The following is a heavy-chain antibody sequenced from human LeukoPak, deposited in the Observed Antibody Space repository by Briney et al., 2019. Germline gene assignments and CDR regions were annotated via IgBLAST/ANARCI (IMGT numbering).Heavy chain of an antibody. CDR1: GFTFSSYW. D-gene: IGHD2-15*01. J-gene: IGHJ4*02. Sequence: GGSLRLSCAASGFTFSSYWMSWVRQAPGKGLEWVAVISYDGSNKYYADSVQGRFTISRDNSKSTLCLQMNSLRAEDTAVYYCARQLGYCSDGSCYFPYWGQGTLVTVSS. V-gene: IGHV3-30*03. CDR2: ISYDGSNK. CDR3: ARQLGYCSDGSCYFPY.